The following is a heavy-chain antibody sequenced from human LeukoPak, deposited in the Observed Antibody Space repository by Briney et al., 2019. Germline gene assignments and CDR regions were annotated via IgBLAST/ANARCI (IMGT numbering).Heavy chain of an antibody. D-gene: IGHD1-26*01. V-gene: IGHV4-39*01. Sequence: PSETLSLTCAVSGASISGSGYYWGWIRQPPGMELQWIGNIYHTGSTYYNASLQSRVTISIDTSKNQFSLKLSSMTAADTAVYYCARQGYSGYYFDFWGQGTLVTVSS. CDR1: GASISGSGYY. CDR2: IYHTGST. CDR3: ARQGYSGYYFDF. J-gene: IGHJ4*02.